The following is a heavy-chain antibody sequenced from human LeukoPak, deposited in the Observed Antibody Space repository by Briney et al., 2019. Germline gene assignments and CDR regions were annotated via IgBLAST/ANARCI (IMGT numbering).Heavy chain of an antibody. CDR2: INPNSGGT. CDR3: ARSRRITMVRGVINFDY. J-gene: IGHJ4*02. D-gene: IGHD3-10*01. CDR1: GYTFTGYY. V-gene: IGHV1-2*02. Sequence: GASVKVSCKASGYTFTGYYMHWVRQAPGQGLEWMGWINPNSGGTNYAQKFQGRVTMTRDTSISTAYMELSRLRSDDTAVYYCARSRRITMVRGVINFDYWGQGTLVTVSS.